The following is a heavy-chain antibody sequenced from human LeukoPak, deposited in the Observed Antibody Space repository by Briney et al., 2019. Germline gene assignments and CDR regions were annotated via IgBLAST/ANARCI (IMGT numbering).Heavy chain of an antibody. V-gene: IGHV3-15*01. CDR2: IKSKTDGGTT. J-gene: IGHJ4*02. CDR3: TTGVIVGGAFDY. D-gene: IGHD3-22*01. CDR1: GFTFSSYA. Sequence: GGSLRLSCAASGFTFSSYAMSWVRQAPGKGLEWVGRIKSKTDGGTTDYAAPVKGRFTISRDDSKNTLYLQMNSLKTEDTAVYYCTTGVIVGGAFDYWGQGTLVTVSS.